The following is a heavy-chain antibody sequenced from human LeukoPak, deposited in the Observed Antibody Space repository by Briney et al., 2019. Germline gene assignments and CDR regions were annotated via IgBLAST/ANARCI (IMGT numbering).Heavy chain of an antibody. CDR1: GFTVSSNY. V-gene: IGHV3-23*01. D-gene: IGHD5-18*01. CDR2: ISGSGGST. CDR3: AKDEGYSYGSYYYYYYMDV. Sequence: GGSLRLSCAASGFTVSSNYMSWVRQAPGKGLEWVSAISGSGGSTYYADSVKGRFTISRDNSKNTLYLQMNSLRAEDTAVYYCAKDEGYSYGSYYYYYYMDVWGKGTTVTVSS. J-gene: IGHJ6*03.